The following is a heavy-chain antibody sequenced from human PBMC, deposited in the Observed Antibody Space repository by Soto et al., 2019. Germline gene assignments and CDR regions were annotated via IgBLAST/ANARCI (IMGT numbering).Heavy chain of an antibody. CDR3: ARGGDLAYSGSDYQPFDH. CDR2: IYTGGST. CDR1: GGSISSYY. V-gene: IGHV4-4*07. Sequence: SETLSLTCTVSGGSISSYYWSWIRQPAGKGLEWIGRIYTGGSTNYNPSLKSRVTMSVDTSKKQFSLKLSSVTAADTAVYYCARGGDLAYSGSDYQPFDHWGQGTLVTVSS. J-gene: IGHJ4*02. D-gene: IGHD1-26*01.